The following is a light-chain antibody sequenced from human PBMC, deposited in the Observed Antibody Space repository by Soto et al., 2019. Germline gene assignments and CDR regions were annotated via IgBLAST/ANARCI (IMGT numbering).Light chain of an antibody. CDR1: QSISNW. CDR3: QQFNSYSRV. V-gene: IGKV1-5*01. Sequence: DIQMTQSPSTLSASVGDRVTITCRASQSISNWLAWYQQRPGKSPNLLIFDASKLQSGVPSRFSGSGCGTEFTLTSSSLQPDDVATYYCQQFNSYSRVFGQGTKVEIK. CDR2: DAS. J-gene: IGKJ1*01.